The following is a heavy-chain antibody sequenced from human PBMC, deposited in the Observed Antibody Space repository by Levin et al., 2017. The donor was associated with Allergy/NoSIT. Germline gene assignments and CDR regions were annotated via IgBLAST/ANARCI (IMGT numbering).Heavy chain of an antibody. CDR3: ARGEYSSGWYWYFAL. Sequence: EASVKVSCEASGYSFTDYHMHWVRQAPGQGLEWMGWINPKSGGTNTAQKFRGRVTLTRDTSISTAYMELRRLRSDDTAVYYCARGEYSSGWYWYFALWGRGTLVTVSS. D-gene: IGHD6-25*01. CDR2: INPKSGGT. CDR1: GYSFTDYH. J-gene: IGHJ2*01. V-gene: IGHV1-2*02.